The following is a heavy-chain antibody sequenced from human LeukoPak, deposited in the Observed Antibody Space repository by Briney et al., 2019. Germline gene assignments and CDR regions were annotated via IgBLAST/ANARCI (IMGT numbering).Heavy chain of an antibody. CDR1: GGSISSSSYC. D-gene: IGHD1-26*01. Sequence: SETLSLTCTVSGGSISSSSYCWGWIRQPPGKGLEWIGSIYYSGSTYYNPSLKSRVTISVDTSKNQFSLKLSSVTAADTAVYYCARQPLNSGSYFDYWGQGTLVTVSS. CDR3: ARQPLNSGSYFDY. CDR2: IYYSGST. J-gene: IGHJ4*02. V-gene: IGHV4-39*01.